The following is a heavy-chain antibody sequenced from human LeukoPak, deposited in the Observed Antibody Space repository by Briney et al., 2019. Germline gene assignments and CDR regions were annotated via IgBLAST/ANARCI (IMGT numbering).Heavy chain of an antibody. CDR3: ARATRSSWPVFDY. Sequence: SCAASGFTFSSYAISWVRQAPGQGLEWMGGIIPIFGTANYAQKFQGRVTITADESTSTAYMVLSSLRSEDTAVYYCARATRSSWPVFDYWGQGTLVTVSS. D-gene: IGHD6-13*01. CDR1: GFTFSSYA. J-gene: IGHJ4*02. V-gene: IGHV1-69*01. CDR2: IIPIFGTA.